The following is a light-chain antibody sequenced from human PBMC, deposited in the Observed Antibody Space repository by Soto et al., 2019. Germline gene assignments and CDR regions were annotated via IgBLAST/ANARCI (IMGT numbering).Light chain of an antibody. CDR3: QHSYSTPRT. CDR1: QSISSY. V-gene: IGKV1-39*01. CDR2: AAS. Sequence: DIQMTQSPSSLSASVGARVTITCRASQSISSYLNWYQQKPGKAPKLLIYAASSLQSGVPSRFSGSGSGTDFTLTISSLQPEDFATYYCQHSYSTPRTFGPGTKVDI. J-gene: IGKJ3*01.